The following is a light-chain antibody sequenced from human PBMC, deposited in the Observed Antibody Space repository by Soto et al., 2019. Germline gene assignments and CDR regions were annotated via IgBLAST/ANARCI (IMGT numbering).Light chain of an antibody. CDR2: AAS. Sequence: DIQMTQSPSSLSASIGNRVTITCRAGQSISNYLNWYQQKPGKAPKLLIYAASSLQSGVPSRFSGSGSGTDFTLTISSLQPEDFATYYCQQSYSTPLTFGGGTKGEI. CDR3: QQSYSTPLT. V-gene: IGKV1-39*01. J-gene: IGKJ4*01. CDR1: QSISNY.